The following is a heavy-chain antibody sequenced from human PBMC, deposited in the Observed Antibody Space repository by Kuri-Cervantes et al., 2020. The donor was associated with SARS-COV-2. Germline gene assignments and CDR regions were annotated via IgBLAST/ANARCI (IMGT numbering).Heavy chain of an antibody. Sequence: GESLKISCAASGFTFSSYDMHWVRQATGKGLEWVSAIGTAGDTYYADSVKGRFTISRDNSKNTLYLQMSSLRAEDTAVYYCVKARPFLEWLSPFDYWGQGTLVTVSS. CDR2: IGTAGDT. D-gene: IGHD3-3*02. J-gene: IGHJ4*02. CDR3: VKARPFLEWLSPFDY. V-gene: IGHV3-13*04. CDR1: GFTFSSYD.